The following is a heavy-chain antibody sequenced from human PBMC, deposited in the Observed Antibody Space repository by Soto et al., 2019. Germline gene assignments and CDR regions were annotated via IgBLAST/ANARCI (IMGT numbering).Heavy chain of an antibody. CDR2: ISGSGGST. CDR3: AKDITIFGVPPPNDWFDP. CDR1: GFTFSSYA. D-gene: IGHD3-3*01. Sequence: EMQLLESGGGLVQPGGSLRLSCAASGFTFSSYAMSWVRQAPGKGLEWVSAISGSGGSTYSADSVKGRFTISRDNSKNTLYLQMNSLRAEDTAVYYCAKDITIFGVPPPNDWFDPWGQGTLVTVSS. J-gene: IGHJ5*02. V-gene: IGHV3-23*01.